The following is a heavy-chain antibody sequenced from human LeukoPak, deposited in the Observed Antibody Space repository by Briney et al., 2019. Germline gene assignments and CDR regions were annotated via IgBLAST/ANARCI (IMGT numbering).Heavy chain of an antibody. CDR3: ARHYGSAPFIG. J-gene: IGHJ4*02. D-gene: IGHD3-10*01. CDR1: GGSINSSSCY. V-gene: IGHV4-39*01. Sequence: SETLSLTCTVSGGSINSSSCYWGWIRRPPGKGLEWIGSIYYSGSTYYSPSLTSRVTISVDTSKNQFSLNLSSVTAADTAVYYCARHYGSAPFIGWGQGTLVTVSS. CDR2: IYYSGST.